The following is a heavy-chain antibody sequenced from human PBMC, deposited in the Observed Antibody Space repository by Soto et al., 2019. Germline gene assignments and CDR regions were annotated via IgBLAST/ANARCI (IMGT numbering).Heavy chain of an antibody. CDR2: IFYSGNT. CDR3: ARLYGLDAFDI. Sequence: PSETLSLTCTISGGSISTYYYSWIRQPPGKGPEWIGFIFYSGNTNYNPSLKSRVTISVDTSKNQFSLKLSSVTAADTAVYYCARLYGLDAFDIWGQGTMVTVSS. V-gene: IGHV4-59*08. CDR1: GGSISTYY. J-gene: IGHJ3*02. D-gene: IGHD3-16*02.